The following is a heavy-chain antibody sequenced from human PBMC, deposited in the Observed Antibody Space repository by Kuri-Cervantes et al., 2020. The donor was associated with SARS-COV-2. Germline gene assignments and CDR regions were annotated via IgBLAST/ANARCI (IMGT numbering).Heavy chain of an antibody. D-gene: IGHD6-13*01. CDR3: AKDIIAAAGMTIGY. V-gene: IGHV3-9*01. J-gene: IGHJ4*02. CDR2: ISWNSGSI. CDR1: GFTFDDYA. Sequence: SLKISCAASGFTFDDYAMHWVRQAPGKGLEWVLVISWNSGSIGYADSVKGRFTISRDNAKNSLYLQMNSLRAEDTALYYCAKDIIAAAGMTIGYWGQGTLVTVSS.